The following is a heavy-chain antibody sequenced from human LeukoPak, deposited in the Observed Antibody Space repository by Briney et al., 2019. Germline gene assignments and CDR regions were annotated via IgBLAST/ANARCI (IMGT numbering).Heavy chain of an antibody. CDR1: GGSISSYY. D-gene: IGHD3-22*01. CDR3: ARGRKANYYDSSGYPDY. CDR2: IYYSGST. Sequence: SETLSLTCSVSGGSISSYYWSWIRQPPGKRLEWIGYIYYSGSTNYNPSLKSRVTISVDTSKNQFSLKLSSVTAADTAVYYCARGRKANYYDSSGYPDYWGQGTLVTVSS. J-gene: IGHJ4*02. V-gene: IGHV4-59*12.